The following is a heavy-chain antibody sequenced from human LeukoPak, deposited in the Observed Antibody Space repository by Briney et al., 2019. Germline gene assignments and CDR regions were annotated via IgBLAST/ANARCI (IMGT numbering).Heavy chain of an antibody. CDR1: GASFTSYF. D-gene: IGHD5-18*01. J-gene: IGHJ1*01. CDR2: IYYSGNT. Sequence: SQTLTLPCTVSGASFTSYFWSWIRQPPGKGLEWIGFIYYSGNTNYIPSLKTRVTISLDTSRSKFSLRLTSVTAADTAVYYCARAGTAMVTLDSWGQGPLSTVSS. CDR3: ARAGTAMVTLDS. V-gene: IGHV4-59*01.